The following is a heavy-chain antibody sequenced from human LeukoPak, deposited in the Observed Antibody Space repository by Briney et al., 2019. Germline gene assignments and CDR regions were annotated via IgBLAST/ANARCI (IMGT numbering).Heavy chain of an antibody. Sequence: ASVKVSCKASGGTFRSYAISWVRQAPGQGLEWMGRIIPIFGTAKYAQKFQGRVTITTDESTSTAYVELSSLTSEDTAVYYCARAPSYSGNWYDYWGRGTLVTVSS. CDR2: IIPIFGTA. CDR3: ARAPSYSGNWYDY. J-gene: IGHJ5*01. V-gene: IGHV1-69*05. CDR1: GGTFRSYA. D-gene: IGHD6-13*01.